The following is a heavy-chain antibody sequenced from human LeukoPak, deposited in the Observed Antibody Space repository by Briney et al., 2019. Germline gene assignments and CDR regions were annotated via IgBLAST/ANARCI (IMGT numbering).Heavy chain of an antibody. J-gene: IGHJ4*02. CDR2: IYSDNT. D-gene: IGHD4/OR15-4a*01. CDR3: ARRAGAYSHPYDY. Sequence: TGGSLRLSCTVSGFTVSTNSMSWVRQAPGKGLEWVSFIYSDNTHYSDSVQGRFTISRDNSKNTLYLQTNSLRAEDTAVYYCARRAGAYSHPYDYWGQGTLVTVSS. V-gene: IGHV3-53*01. CDR1: GFTVSTNS.